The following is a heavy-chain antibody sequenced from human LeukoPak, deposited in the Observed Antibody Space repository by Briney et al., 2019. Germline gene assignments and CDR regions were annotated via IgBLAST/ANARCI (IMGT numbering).Heavy chain of an antibody. D-gene: IGHD6-19*01. CDR2: ISSSSTYT. J-gene: IGHJ4*02. CDR1: GFTFNDYY. V-gene: IGHV3-11*03. CDR3: ATSSHGGYSSSFDY. Sequence: GGSLRLSCAASGFTFNDYYMSWIRQAPGKGLEWVSDISSSSTYTNYAASVKGRFTISRDNAKRSLYLQMNSLRVEDTAVYYSATSSHGGYSSSFDYWGQGTLVTVSS.